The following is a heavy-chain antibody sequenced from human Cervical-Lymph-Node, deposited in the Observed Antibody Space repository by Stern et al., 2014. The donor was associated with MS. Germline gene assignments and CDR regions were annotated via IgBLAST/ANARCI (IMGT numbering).Heavy chain of an antibody. Sequence: VQLVQSGAEVKKPGASVKVSCKTSGYAFIDYYLHWVRQAPGQGLEWVGWINPRSGDTNYAQKFQGRVTMTRDTSITTANMELSRLRSDDTAVYLCARAFGGNSNFDYWGQGTLVTVSS. CDR3: ARAFGGNSNFDY. CDR2: INPRSGDT. D-gene: IGHD4-23*01. V-gene: IGHV1-2*02. CDR1: GYAFIDYY. J-gene: IGHJ4*02.